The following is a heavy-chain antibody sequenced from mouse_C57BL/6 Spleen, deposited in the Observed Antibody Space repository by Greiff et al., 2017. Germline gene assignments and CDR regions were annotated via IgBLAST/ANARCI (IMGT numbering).Heavy chain of an antibody. J-gene: IGHJ4*01. D-gene: IGHD2-1*01. V-gene: IGHV14-4*01. Sequence: VQLQQSGAELVRPGASVKLSCTASGFNIKDDYMHWVKQRPEQGLEWIGWIDPENGDTEYASKFQGKATITADTSSNTAYLQLSSLTSEDTAVYYCTTDGNYREGYNYYAMDYWGQGTSVTVSS. CDR1: GFNIKDDY. CDR3: TTDGNYREGYNYYAMDY. CDR2: IDPENGDT.